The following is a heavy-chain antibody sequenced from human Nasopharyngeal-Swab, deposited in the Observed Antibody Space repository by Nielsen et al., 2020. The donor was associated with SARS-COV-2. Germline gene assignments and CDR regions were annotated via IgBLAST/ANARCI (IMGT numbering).Heavy chain of an antibody. CDR3: ARGCGYSYGSGFDY. CDR2: ISAYNGNT. Sequence: ASVPVSRKASAYTFTSYGISWVRQPPGHGLEWMGGISAYNGNTNDAQKLQGRVNMTTDTSTSTAYMELRSLRSGDTAVYYCARGCGYSYGSGFDYWGQGTLVTVSS. D-gene: IGHD5-18*01. V-gene: IGHV1-18*01. CDR1: AYTFTSYG. J-gene: IGHJ4*02.